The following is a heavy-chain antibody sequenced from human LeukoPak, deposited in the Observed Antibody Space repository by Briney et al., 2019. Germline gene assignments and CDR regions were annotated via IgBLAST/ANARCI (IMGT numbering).Heavy chain of an antibody. V-gene: IGHV4-31*03. CDR2: IYYSGST. D-gene: IGHD2-15*01. CDR1: GGSISSGDYY. Sequence: SQTLSLTCTVSGGSISSGDYYWSWIRQHPGKGLEWIGYIYYSGSTYYNPSLKSRVTILVDTSKNQFSLKVSSVTAADTAVYYCARAEVVSHDAFDIWGQGTMVTVSS. J-gene: IGHJ3*02. CDR3: ARAEVVSHDAFDI.